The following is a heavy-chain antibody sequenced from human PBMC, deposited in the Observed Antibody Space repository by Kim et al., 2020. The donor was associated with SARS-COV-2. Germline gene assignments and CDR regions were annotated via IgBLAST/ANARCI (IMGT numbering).Heavy chain of an antibody. CDR2: IKNNWGST. J-gene: IGHJ5*02. CDR1: GFTFSNYA. V-gene: IGHV3-64D*06. D-gene: IGHD3-16*01. Sequence: GGSLRLSCSASGFTFSNYAMHWVRQAPGKGLEYVSTIKNNWGSTYYADSVRGRFTISRDNSKNTLYLQMSSLRAEDTAVYDCVRGEFRLGPWGQGTLVTVSS. CDR3: VRGEFRLGP.